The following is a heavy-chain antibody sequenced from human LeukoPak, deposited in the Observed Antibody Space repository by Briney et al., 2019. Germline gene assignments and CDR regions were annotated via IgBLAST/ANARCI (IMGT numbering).Heavy chain of an antibody. J-gene: IGHJ4*02. Sequence: GGSLRLSCAASGFTFSSYAMSWVRQAPGKGLEWVSGISGSGGNTHYADSVRGRFTISRDNSKNTLYLQMNSLRAEDTAIYYCAKVSSANYFDYWGRGTLVTVSS. CDR3: AKVSSANYFDY. CDR2: ISGSGGNT. CDR1: GFTFSSYA. D-gene: IGHD6-6*01. V-gene: IGHV3-23*01.